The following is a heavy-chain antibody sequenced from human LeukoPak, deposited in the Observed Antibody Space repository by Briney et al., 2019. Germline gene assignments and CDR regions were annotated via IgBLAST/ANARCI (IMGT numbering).Heavy chain of an antibody. J-gene: IGHJ5*02. CDR3: AKAVNGVVARDWFDP. CDR1: GFTFSNYA. V-gene: IGHV3-23*01. D-gene: IGHD2-15*01. Sequence: GGSLRLSCAASGFTFSNYAMSWVRQAPGKGLEWGSAISGSGGNTYYADSVKGRFTISRDNSKNTLYLQMNSLRAEDTAVYYCAKAVNGVVARDWFDPWGQGTLVTVSS. CDR2: ISGSGGNT.